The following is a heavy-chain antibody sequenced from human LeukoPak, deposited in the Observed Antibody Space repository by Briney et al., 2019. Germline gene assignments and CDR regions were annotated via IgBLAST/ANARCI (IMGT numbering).Heavy chain of an antibody. CDR1: GFTVSSNY. J-gene: IGHJ4*02. Sequence: GGSLRLSCAASGFTVSSNYMSWVRQAPGKGLEWVSVIYSGGSTYYAGSVKGRFTISRDNSKNSLYLQMNSLRPDDTAVYYCAKDGGRYRFDYWGQGTMVTVSS. V-gene: IGHV3-53*01. CDR2: IYSGGST. D-gene: IGHD3-16*02. CDR3: AKDGGRYRFDY.